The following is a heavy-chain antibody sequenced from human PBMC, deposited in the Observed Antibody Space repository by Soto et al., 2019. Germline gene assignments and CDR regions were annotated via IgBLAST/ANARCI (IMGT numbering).Heavy chain of an antibody. Sequence: GASVKVSCKASGGTFSSYAISWVRQAPGQGLEWMGGIIPIFGTANYAQKFQGRVTITADKSTSTAYMELSSLRSEDTAVYYCARDKDIVVVPAAMGGYYYYGMDVWGQGTTVTVSS. V-gene: IGHV1-69*06. D-gene: IGHD2-2*01. J-gene: IGHJ6*02. CDR1: GGTFSSYA. CDR2: IIPIFGTA. CDR3: ARDKDIVVVPAAMGGYYYYGMDV.